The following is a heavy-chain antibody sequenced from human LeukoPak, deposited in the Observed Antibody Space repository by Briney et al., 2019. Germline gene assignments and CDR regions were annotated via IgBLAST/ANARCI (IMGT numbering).Heavy chain of an antibody. Sequence: GGSLRLSCAVSGFPFSVFEMNWVRQAPGKGLEWVSNIGSSGTARYYADSVKGRFSISRDNAKNSLYLQMNSLRVEDTGVYYCALLAVASDFDYWGQGALVTVSS. D-gene: IGHD6-19*01. CDR3: ALLAVASDFDY. CDR1: GFPFSVFE. CDR2: IGSSGTAR. J-gene: IGHJ4*02. V-gene: IGHV3-48*03.